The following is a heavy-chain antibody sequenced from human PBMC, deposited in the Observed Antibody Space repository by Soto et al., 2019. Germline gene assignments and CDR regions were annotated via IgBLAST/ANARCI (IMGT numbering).Heavy chain of an antibody. CDR1: GGTFSSYT. J-gene: IGHJ4*02. Sequence: QVQLVQSGAEVKKPGSSVKVSCKASGGTFSSYTISWVRQAPGQGLEWMGRIIPILGIANYAQKFQGRVTITADKSTSTAYMELSSLRSEDTAVYYCARDSSFYGGSRFDYWGQGTLVTVSS. CDR3: ARDSSFYGGSRFDY. D-gene: IGHD4-17*01. CDR2: IIPILGIA. V-gene: IGHV1-69*08.